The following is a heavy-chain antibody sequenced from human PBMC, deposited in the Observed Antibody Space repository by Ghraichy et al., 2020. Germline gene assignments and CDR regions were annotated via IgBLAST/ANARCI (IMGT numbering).Heavy chain of an antibody. CDR1: GFTFSDYY. CDR2: ISTTAIYI. CDR3: ARGEHDYGDYSAFDA. V-gene: IGHV3-11*06. D-gene: IGHD4-17*01. J-gene: IGHJ5*02. Sequence: SCTASGFTFSDYYMSWIRQAPGKGLEWVSFISTTAIYIDYVDSVKGRFTISRDNAKNSLYLQMNSLRAEDTAVYYCARGEHDYGDYSAFDAWGQGTLVTVSS.